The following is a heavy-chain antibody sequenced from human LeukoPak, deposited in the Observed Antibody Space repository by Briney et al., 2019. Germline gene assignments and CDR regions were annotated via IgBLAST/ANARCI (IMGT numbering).Heavy chain of an antibody. CDR2: INHSGST. J-gene: IGHJ4*02. D-gene: IGHD6-6*01. CDR3: ARAHRSSSSRALGLSY. V-gene: IGHV4-34*01. CDR1: GGSFSGYY. Sequence: SSETLSLTCAVYGGSFSGYYWSWIRQPPGKGLEWIGEINHSGSTNYNPSLKSRVTISVDTSKNQFSLKLSSVTAADTAVYYCARAHRSSSSRALGLSYWGQGTLVTVSS.